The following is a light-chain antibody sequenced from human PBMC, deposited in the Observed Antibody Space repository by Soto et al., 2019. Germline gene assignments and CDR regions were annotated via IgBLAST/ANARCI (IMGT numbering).Light chain of an antibody. J-gene: IGKJ1*01. CDR1: QSGSSN. Sequence: IVMTQSPATLFVSPGERATLSCRASQSGSSNLAWYQQKRGQEPRILIYGVSTTAAGITAGFSGSRCATEFIPPTSSLQSADFAAVYCQQHNNWPPRTFGQGTKVDI. CDR3: QQHNNWPPRT. CDR2: GVS. V-gene: IGKV3-15*01.